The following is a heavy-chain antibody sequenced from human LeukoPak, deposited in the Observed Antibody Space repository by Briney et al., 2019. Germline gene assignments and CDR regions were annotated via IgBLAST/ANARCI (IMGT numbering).Heavy chain of an antibody. CDR2: MNPNSGNT. V-gene: IGHV1-8*01. CDR1: GYTFTSYD. D-gene: IGHD2-2*01. J-gene: IGHJ6*02. Sequence: ASVKVSCKASGYTFTSYDINWVRQATGQGLEWMGWMNPNSGNTGYAQKFQGRVTMTRNTSISTAYMELSSLRSKDTAVYYCARGGEDCSSTSCHYYYYGMDVWGQGTTVTVSS. CDR3: ARGGEDCSSTSCHYYYYGMDV.